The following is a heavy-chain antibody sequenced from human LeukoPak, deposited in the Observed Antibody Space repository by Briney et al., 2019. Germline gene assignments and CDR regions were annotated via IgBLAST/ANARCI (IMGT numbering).Heavy chain of an antibody. CDR1: GFTFSSYA. CDR3: AKSYGRNVVDAFDI. D-gene: IGHD4-23*01. J-gene: IGHJ3*02. CDR2: ITGSGGST. Sequence: GGSLRLSCAVSGFTFSSYAMTWVRQAPGKGLEWVSIITGSGGSTHYADSVKGGFTISRENAKNTLYLKMKRQRVEDTAVYYCAKSYGRNVVDAFDIWGQGTIVTVSS. V-gene: IGHV3-23*01.